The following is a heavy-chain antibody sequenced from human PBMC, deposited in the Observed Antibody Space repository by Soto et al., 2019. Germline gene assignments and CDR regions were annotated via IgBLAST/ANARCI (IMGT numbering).Heavy chain of an antibody. V-gene: IGHV1-18*01. D-gene: IGHD3-22*01. Sequence: QVQLVQSGAEVKKPGASVKVSCKASGYTFITYGVSWVRQAPGQGLDWLGWISTYNGNTRYAERLKGRVTMTTDTTPNTAYMELRNLRSDDTAVYYCARGPTDYYDNSANYFLAYWGQGTLVTVSS. CDR1: GYTFITYG. CDR2: ISTYNGNT. CDR3: ARGPTDYYDNSANYFLAY. J-gene: IGHJ4*02.